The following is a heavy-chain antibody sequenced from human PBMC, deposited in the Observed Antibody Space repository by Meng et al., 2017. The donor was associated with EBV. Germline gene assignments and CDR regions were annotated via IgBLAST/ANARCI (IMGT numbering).Heavy chain of an antibody. CDR1: GYTFTGYY. CDR2: INPNSGGT. Sequence: QGQLGQSGDEVKKPGASVKVSCKASGYTFTGYYMHWVRQAPGQGLEWMGRINPNSGGTNYAQKFQGRVTMTRDTSISTAYMELSRLRSDDTAVYYCARVGTAVAGTGDYWGQGTLVTVSS. D-gene: IGHD6-19*01. V-gene: IGHV1-2*06. CDR3: ARVGTAVAGTGDY. J-gene: IGHJ4*02.